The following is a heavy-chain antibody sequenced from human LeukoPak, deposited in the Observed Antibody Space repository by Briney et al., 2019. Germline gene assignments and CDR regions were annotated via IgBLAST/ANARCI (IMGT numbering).Heavy chain of an antibody. CDR3: STGTYYYDRSGYYIFDY. J-gene: IGHJ4*02. D-gene: IGHD3-22*01. CDR2: IKSKTDGGTT. V-gene: IGHV3-15*01. Sequence: GGSLRLSCAASGFTFSNAWMSWVRQAPGKGLEWVGRIKSKTDGGTTDYAAPVKGRFTISRDDSNNKLYLQMNSLKTEYTAVYYCSTGTYYYDRSGYYIFDYWGQGTLVTVSS. CDR1: GFTFSNAW.